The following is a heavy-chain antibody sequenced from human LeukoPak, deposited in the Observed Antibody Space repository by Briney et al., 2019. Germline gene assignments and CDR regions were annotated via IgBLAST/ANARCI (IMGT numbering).Heavy chain of an antibody. CDR3: ARRGGDHSSAYQFDP. CDR2: IIPILGTA. Sequence: PMASVKVSCKASGGTFSSYAASWVRQAPGQGLEWMGGIIPILGTANYAETFRGRVTITTDESTSTVYMELRSLTSEDTAVYYCARRGGDHSSAYQFDPWGQGTLVIVSS. CDR1: GGTFSSYA. V-gene: IGHV1-69*05. J-gene: IGHJ5*02. D-gene: IGHD3-22*01.